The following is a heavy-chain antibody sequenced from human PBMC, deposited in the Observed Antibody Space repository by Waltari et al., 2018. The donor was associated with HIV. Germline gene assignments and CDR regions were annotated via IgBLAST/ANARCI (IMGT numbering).Heavy chain of an antibody. CDR3: ARDRARTTDYYYYGMDV. CDR1: GYTFTGYY. D-gene: IGHD1-7*01. CDR2: INPNSGGT. J-gene: IGHJ6*02. Sequence: QVQLVQSGAEVKKPGASVKVSCKASGYTFTGYYMHWVRQAPGQGLEWMGLINPNSGGTNYAQKLQGRVTMTRDTSISTAYMELSRLRSDDTAVYYCARDRARTTDYYYYGMDVWGQGTTVTVSS. V-gene: IGHV1-2*02.